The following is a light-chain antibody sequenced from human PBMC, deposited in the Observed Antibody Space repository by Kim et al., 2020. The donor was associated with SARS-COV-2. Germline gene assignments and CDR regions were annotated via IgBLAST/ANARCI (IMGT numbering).Light chain of an antibody. CDR3: QSYDSSNLWV. V-gene: IGLV6-57*02. J-gene: IGLJ3*02. CDR1: SGSIASNY. Sequence: NFMLTQPHSVSESPGKTVTISCTGSSGSIASNYVQWYQQRLGSAPTTVIYEDNQRPSGVPDRFSGSIDSSSNSASLTISGLKTEDEADYYCQSYDSSNLWVFGGGTQLTVL. CDR2: EDN.